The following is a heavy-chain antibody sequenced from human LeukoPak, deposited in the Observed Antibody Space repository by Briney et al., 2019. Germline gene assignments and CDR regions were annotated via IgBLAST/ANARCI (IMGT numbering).Heavy chain of an antibody. J-gene: IGHJ4*02. D-gene: IGHD2-21*02. V-gene: IGHV3-30-3*01. CDR2: ISYDGSNK. CDR1: GFTVSSNY. Sequence: GGSLRLSCAASGFTVSSNYMSWVRQAPGKGLEWVAVISYDGSNKYYADSVKGRFTISRDNSKNTLYLQMNSLRAEDTAVYYCARDPGGGDGDYCFDYWGQGTLVTVSS. CDR3: ARDPGGGDGDYCFDY.